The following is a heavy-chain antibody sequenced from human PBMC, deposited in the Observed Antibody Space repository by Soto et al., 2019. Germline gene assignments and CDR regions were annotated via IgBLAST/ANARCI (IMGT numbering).Heavy chain of an antibody. D-gene: IGHD6-13*01. CDR2: INPNSGGT. CDR3: ARENLRYSSSWYYFDY. CDR1: GYTFTGYY. Sequence: ASVQVSCKASGYTFTGYYMHWVRQAPGQGLEWMGWINPNSGGTNYAQKFQGWVTMTRDTSISTAYMELSRLRSDDTAVYYCARENLRYSSSWYYFDYWGQGTLVTVAS. J-gene: IGHJ4*02. V-gene: IGHV1-2*04.